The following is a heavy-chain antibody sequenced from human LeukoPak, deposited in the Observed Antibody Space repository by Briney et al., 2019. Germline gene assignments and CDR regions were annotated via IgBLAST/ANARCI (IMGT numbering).Heavy chain of an antibody. V-gene: IGHV3-23*01. CDR3: AKWELPRGGYLDY. CDR2: ISGSGGST. CDR1: GFTFSSYA. J-gene: IGHJ4*02. Sequence: GSLSLSCAASGFTFSSYAMSWVRQAPGKGLEWVSAISGSGGSTYYADSVKGRFTISRDNSKNTLYLQMNSLRAEDTAVYYCAKWELPRGGYLDYWGQGTLVTVSS. D-gene: IGHD1-26*01.